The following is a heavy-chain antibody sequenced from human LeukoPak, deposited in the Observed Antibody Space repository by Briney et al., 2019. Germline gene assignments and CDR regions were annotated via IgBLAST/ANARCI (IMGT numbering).Heavy chain of an antibody. V-gene: IGHV4-61*02. Sequence: SQTLSLTCTVSGGSISSGSYYWSWIRQPAGKGLEWIGRIYTSGSTNYNPSLKSRVTISVDTPKNQFSLKLSSVTAADTAVYYCAREYYDSSGYANSFDYWGQGTLVTVSS. CDR2: IYTSGST. J-gene: IGHJ4*02. CDR1: GGSISSGSYY. CDR3: AREYYDSSGYANSFDY. D-gene: IGHD3-22*01.